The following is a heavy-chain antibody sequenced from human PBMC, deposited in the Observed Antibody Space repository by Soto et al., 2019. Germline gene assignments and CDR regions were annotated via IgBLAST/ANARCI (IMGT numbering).Heavy chain of an antibody. J-gene: IGHJ6*02. CDR1: GHTFTGYG. D-gene: IGHD2-2*01. CDR2: ISFDGTNK. Sequence: SCKASGHTFTGYGISWVRQAPGKGLEWVAVISFDGTNKYDADSVKGRFTISRDNSKNTLYLQMNNLRIEDTAVYYCAKDLALYQIGSHYGMDVWGPGTTVTVSS. V-gene: IGHV3-30-3*02. CDR3: AKDLALYQIGSHYGMDV.